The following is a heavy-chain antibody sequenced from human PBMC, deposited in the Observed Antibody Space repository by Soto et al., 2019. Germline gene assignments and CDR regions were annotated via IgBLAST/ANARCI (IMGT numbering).Heavy chain of an antibody. CDR1: GGSISGYY. CDR3: ARLDGYDNYFDY. J-gene: IGHJ4*02. V-gene: IGHV4-59*08. Sequence: SETLSLTCTVSGGSISGYYWSWIRQPPGKRLEWIGYIYYTGSTNYNPSLRSRVTISIDTSKSQFSLRLSSVTAADTAVYFCARLDGYDNYFDYWGQGALVTVSS. D-gene: IGHD5-12*01. CDR2: IYYTGST.